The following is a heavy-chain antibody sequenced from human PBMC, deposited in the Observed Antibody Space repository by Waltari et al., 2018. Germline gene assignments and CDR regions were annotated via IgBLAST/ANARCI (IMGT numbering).Heavy chain of an antibody. V-gene: IGHV3-48*04. CDR1: GFTFSSYS. D-gene: IGHD3-10*01. J-gene: IGHJ6*03. Sequence: EVQLVESGGGLVQPGGSLRLSCAASGFTFSSYSVNWVREAPGKGLEWISYISTSSSPIYYADSVKGRFTISRDNAKNSLYLQMNSLRAEDTAVYYCARGRVNGYMDVWGKGTTVTVSS. CDR3: ARGRVNGYMDV. CDR2: ISTSSSPI.